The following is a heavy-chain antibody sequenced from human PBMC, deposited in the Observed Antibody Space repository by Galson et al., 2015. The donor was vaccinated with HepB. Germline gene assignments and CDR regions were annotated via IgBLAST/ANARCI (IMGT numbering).Heavy chain of an antibody. V-gene: IGHV1-2*02. CDR2: INPSSGYT. J-gene: IGHJ6*03. CDR1: GYTFTAYY. D-gene: IGHD1-26*01. Sequence: QSGAEVKKPGESLKISCKASGYTFTAYYIHWVRQAPGQGLEWMGWINPSSGYTNYAQNFQGRVTMTRDTSINTAYMELSRLTSDDTAVYYCARKFRALGDYYYYMDVWGQGTTVTVSS. CDR3: ARKFRALGDYYYYMDV.